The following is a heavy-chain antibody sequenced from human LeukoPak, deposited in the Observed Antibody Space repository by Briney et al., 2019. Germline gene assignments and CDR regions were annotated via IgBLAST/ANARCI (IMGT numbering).Heavy chain of an antibody. Sequence: GASVKVSCKASGYTFTSYYLHWVRQAPGQRPEWMGIIYTNDGSARYAQKFQGRVTMTRDASTGTVYMELSSLSSDDTAVYYCARARAAAGAQYFQHWGQGTLVSASS. CDR2: IYTNDGSA. CDR3: ARARAAAGAQYFQH. D-gene: IGHD6-13*01. J-gene: IGHJ1*01. V-gene: IGHV1-46*01. CDR1: GYTFTSYY.